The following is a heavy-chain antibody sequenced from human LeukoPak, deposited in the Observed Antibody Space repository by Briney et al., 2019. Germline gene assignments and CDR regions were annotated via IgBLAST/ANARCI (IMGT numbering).Heavy chain of an antibody. CDR1: GYTFTTYD. Sequence: ASVKVSCKASGYTFTTYDISWVRQAPGQGLEWMGGIIPIFGTANYAQKFQGRVTITADESTSTAYMELSSLRSEDTAVYYCARSGYYGSGSYPGAQNDYWGQGTLVTVSS. CDR3: ARSGYYGSGSYPGAQNDY. J-gene: IGHJ4*02. CDR2: IIPIFGTA. V-gene: IGHV1-69*13. D-gene: IGHD3-10*01.